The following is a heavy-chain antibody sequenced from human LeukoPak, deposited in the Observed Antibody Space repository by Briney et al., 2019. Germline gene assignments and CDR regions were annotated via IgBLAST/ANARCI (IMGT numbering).Heavy chain of an antibody. J-gene: IGHJ4*02. D-gene: IGHD3-10*01. CDR2: ISYDGSNK. Sequence: PGRSLRLSCAASGFTFSSYAMHWVRQAPGKGLEWVAVISYDGSNKYYADSVKGRFTISRDNSKNTLYLQMNSLRAEDTAVYYCARPRVSDLYGSGSYYPYWGQGTLVTVSS. CDR3: ARPRVSDLYGSGSYYPY. CDR1: GFTFSSYA. V-gene: IGHV3-30-3*01.